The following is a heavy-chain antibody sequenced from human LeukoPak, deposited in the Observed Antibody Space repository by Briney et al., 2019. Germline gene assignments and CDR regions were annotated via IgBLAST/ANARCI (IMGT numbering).Heavy chain of an antibody. Sequence: PGGSLRLSCAASGFTFSSYDMHWVRQATGKGLEWVSAIGTAGDTYYPGSVKGRFTISRENAKNSLYLQTNSLRAGDTAVYYCARQLLSGIYDYWGQGTLVTVSS. J-gene: IGHJ4*02. CDR2: IGTAGDT. CDR1: GFTFSSYD. CDR3: ARQLLSGIYDY. D-gene: IGHD1-26*01. V-gene: IGHV3-13*01.